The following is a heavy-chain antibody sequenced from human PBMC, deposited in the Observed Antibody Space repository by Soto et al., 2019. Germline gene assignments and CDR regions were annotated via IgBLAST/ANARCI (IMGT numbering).Heavy chain of an antibody. CDR1: GFTFSDYY. CDR2: ISSSGSTI. J-gene: IGHJ4*02. Sequence: AGGSLRLSCAASGFTFSDYYMSWIRQAPGKGLEWVSYISSSGSTIYYAESVKGRFNISRDNAKNSLYLQMNSLRAEDTAVYYCARDPREYYFDYWGQGTLVTVSS. CDR3: ARDPREYYFDY. V-gene: IGHV3-11*01.